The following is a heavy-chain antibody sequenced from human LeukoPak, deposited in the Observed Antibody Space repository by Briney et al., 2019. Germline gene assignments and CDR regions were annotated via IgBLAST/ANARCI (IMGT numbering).Heavy chain of an antibody. CDR1: GGSISGSDYY. CDR3: ARDDGRGVVTPY. V-gene: IGHV4-39*07. Sequence: SETLSLTCTVSGGSISGSDYYWGWIRQPPGKGLEWIGSIYYSGRTFYNPSLKSRVAISVDTSKNQFSLNLVSVTAADTAVYYCARDDGRGVVTPYWGQGTLVTVSS. J-gene: IGHJ4*02. CDR2: IYYSGRT. D-gene: IGHD2-21*02.